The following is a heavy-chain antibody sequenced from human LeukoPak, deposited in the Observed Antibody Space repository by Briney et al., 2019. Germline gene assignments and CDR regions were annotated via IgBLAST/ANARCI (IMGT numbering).Heavy chain of an antibody. CDR1: GGSITNYY. D-gene: IGHD3-10*01. Sequence: SETLSLTCTVSGGSITNYYWSWIRQPPGKGLEGIGYIYYSGSTNHNPSLKSRVTISLHTSKNQFSLKLNSVTAADTAVYYCARGVPYGPSYEFFDYWGQGTLVTVSS. J-gene: IGHJ4*02. CDR2: IYYSGST. CDR3: ARGVPYGPSYEFFDY. V-gene: IGHV4-59*01.